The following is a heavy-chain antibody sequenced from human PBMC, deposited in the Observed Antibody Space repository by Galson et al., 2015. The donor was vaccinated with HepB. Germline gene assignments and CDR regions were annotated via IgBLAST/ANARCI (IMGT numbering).Heavy chain of an antibody. CDR2: INPSGGNT. CDR3: GASPVSTSCYKF. Sequence: SLRLSCAASGLTFSTYALTWVRQAPGKGLDWVSSINPSGGNTYYADSVKGRVTISRDNSKSALFLQMNSLRAEDTGVYYCGASPVSTSCYKFWGQGTLVTVSS. V-gene: IGHV3-23*01. J-gene: IGHJ4*02. D-gene: IGHD2-2*02. CDR1: GLTFSTYA.